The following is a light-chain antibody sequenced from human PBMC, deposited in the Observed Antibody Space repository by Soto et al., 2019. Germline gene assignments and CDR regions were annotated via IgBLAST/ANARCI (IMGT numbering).Light chain of an antibody. Sequence: DIQMTQSPSTLSASVGDRVTITCRASQSVTSWLAWYQQKPGKAPKLLIYDASTLGSGVPSRFSGRGSGTEFTLTISSLQPDDFATYYCQQLRAYPHTFGQGTKVDI. V-gene: IGKV1-5*01. J-gene: IGKJ2*01. CDR1: QSVTSW. CDR3: QQLRAYPHT. CDR2: DAS.